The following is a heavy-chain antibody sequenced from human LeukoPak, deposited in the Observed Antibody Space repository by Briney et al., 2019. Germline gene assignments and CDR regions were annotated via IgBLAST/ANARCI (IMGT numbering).Heavy chain of an antibody. CDR2: ISSSSSYI. J-gene: IGHJ4*02. V-gene: IGHV3-21*01. CDR1: GFTFSSYS. D-gene: IGHD5-12*01. Sequence: GGSLRLSCAASGFTFSSYSMNWVRQAPGKGLEWVSSISSSSSYIYYADSVKGRFTISRDNAKNSLYLQMNSLRAEDTAVHYCARDQLAYSGYDTLFDYWGQGTLVTVSS. CDR3: ARDQLAYSGYDTLFDY.